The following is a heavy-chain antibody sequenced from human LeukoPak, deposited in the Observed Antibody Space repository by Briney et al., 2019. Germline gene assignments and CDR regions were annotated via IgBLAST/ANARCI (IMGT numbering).Heavy chain of an antibody. CDR2: ISGSGGST. V-gene: IGHV3-23*01. CDR1: GFTFSSYA. J-gene: IGHJ4*02. CDR3: AKDQSSVAAAGTDY. D-gene: IGHD6-13*01. Sequence: GGSLRLSCAASGFTFSSYAMSWVRQAPGKGLEWVSAISGSGGSTYYADSVKGRLTISRDNSKNTLYLQMNSLRAEDTAVYYCAKDQSSVAAAGTDYWGQGTLVTVSS.